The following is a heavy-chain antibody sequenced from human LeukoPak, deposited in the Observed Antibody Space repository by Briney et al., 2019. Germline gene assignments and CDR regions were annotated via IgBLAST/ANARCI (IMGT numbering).Heavy chain of an antibody. CDR1: GGSISGSSYY. Sequence: SETLSLTCTVSGGSISGSSYYWGWIRQPPGKGLEWIGSIYYSGSTYYNPSLKSRVTISVDTSKNQFSLKLSSVTAADTAVYCCAREPGRVYSGTTRGFDYWGQGTLVTVSS. V-gene: IGHV4-39*07. D-gene: IGHD1-26*01. CDR3: AREPGRVYSGTTRGFDY. J-gene: IGHJ4*02. CDR2: IYYSGST.